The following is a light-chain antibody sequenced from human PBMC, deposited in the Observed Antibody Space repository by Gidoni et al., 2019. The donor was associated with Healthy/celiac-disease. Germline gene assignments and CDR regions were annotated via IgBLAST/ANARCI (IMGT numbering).Light chain of an antibody. CDR1: QSVSSN. Sequence: EIVMTQSPAPLSVSPGERATLSCRASQSVSSNLAWYQQKPGQAHSRLIYGASTRATGIPARLSGSGSGTEFNLTISSLQSEDFAVYYCQQYNNWPPWTFXXXTKVEIK. CDR2: GAS. V-gene: IGKV3D-15*01. J-gene: IGKJ1*01. CDR3: QQYNNWPPWT.